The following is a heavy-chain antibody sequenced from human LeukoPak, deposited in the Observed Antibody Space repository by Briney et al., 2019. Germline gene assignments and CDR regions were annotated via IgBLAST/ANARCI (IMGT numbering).Heavy chain of an antibody. D-gene: IGHD5-24*01. V-gene: IGHV3-7*01. CDR1: GFTFSSHW. J-gene: IGHJ4*02. CDR3: AREGRWLQSKSGDY. Sequence: GGSLRLSCAASGFTFSSHWMSWVRQAPGKGPEWVANIKQDGSEKYYVDTVQGRFTISRDNAKNSLYLQMSSLRAEDTAVYYCAREGRWLQSKSGDYWGQGTLVTVSS. CDR2: IKQDGSEK.